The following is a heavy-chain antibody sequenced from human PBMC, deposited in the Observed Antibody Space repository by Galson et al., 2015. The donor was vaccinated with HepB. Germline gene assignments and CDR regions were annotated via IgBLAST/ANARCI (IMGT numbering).Heavy chain of an antibody. V-gene: IGHV3-23*01. J-gene: IGHJ6*02. Sequence: VRQAPGKGLEWVATVSGSGGDTNYADSAKGRFSISRDNSKNTVFLQMNSLRAEDTAVYYCAKSQKGPYYYAMDVWGQGTTVTVSS. CDR2: VSGSGGDT. CDR3: AKSQKGPYYYAMDV.